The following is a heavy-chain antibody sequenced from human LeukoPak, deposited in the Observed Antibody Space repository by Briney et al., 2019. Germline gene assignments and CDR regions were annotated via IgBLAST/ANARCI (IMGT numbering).Heavy chain of an antibody. CDR2: ISYDGSNK. V-gene: IGHV3-30*04. Sequence: TGGSLRPSCAASGFTFSSYAMHWVRQAPGKGLEWVAVISYDGSNKYYADSVKGRFTISRDNSKNTLYLQMNSLRAEDTAVYYCARVGYYYGMDVWGQGTTVTVSS. CDR1: GFTFSSYA. J-gene: IGHJ6*02. CDR3: ARVGYYYGMDV. D-gene: IGHD3-16*01.